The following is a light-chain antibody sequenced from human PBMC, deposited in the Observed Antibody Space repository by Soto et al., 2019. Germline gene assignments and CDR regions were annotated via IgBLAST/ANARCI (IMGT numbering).Light chain of an antibody. J-gene: IGKJ4*01. Sequence: EIVLTQSPGTLSLSPGDRATLSCRASQSISRSYLAWYQQKPGQAPRLLIYGASSRATGIPARFSGGGSGTEFTLTISSLQSEDFAVYYCQQYNNNWPLTLGGGTKVDI. V-gene: IGKV3-15*01. CDR3: QQYNNNWPLT. CDR2: GAS. CDR1: QSISRSY.